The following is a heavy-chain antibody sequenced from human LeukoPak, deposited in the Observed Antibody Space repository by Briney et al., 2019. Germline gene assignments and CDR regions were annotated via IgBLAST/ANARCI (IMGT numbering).Heavy chain of an antibody. CDR3: ARLTKNDSGTYRFGKRKRGYMDV. J-gene: IGHJ6*03. Sequence: LETLSLTCAVYGGSFSGYYWSWIRQPPGKGLEWIGEINHSGSTNYNPSLKSRVTISVDTSKNQFSLKLSSVTAADTAVYYCARLTKNDSGTYRFGKRKRGYMDVWGKGTTVTISS. CDR1: GGSFSGYY. CDR2: INHSGST. D-gene: IGHD3-10*01. V-gene: IGHV4-34*01.